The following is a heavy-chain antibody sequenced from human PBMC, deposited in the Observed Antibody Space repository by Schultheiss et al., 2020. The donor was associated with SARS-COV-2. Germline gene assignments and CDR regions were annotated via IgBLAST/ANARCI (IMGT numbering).Heavy chain of an antibody. D-gene: IGHD3-10*01. Sequence: GGSLRLSCKGSGYSFTDYWIGWVRQMSGKGLEWVSVIYSGGSTYYADSVKGRFTISRDNSKNTLYLQMNSLRAEDTAVYYCARVARPGYYYYYGMDVWGQGTTVTVSS. J-gene: IGHJ6*02. CDR3: ARVARPGYYYYYGMDV. CDR2: IYSGGST. CDR1: GYSFTDYW. V-gene: IGHV3-53*01.